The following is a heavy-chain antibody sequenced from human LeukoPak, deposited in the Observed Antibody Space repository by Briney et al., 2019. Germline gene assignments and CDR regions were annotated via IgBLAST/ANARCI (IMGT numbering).Heavy chain of an antibody. Sequence: GGSLRLSCAASGFTFSSYAMSWVRQAPGKGLEWVSAISGSGGSTYYADSVKGRFTISRDNSKNTLYLQMSSLRAEDTAAYYCARALDYGGNARYYYYYYMDVWGKGTTVTVSS. CDR2: ISGSGGST. V-gene: IGHV3-23*01. CDR1: GFTFSSYA. D-gene: IGHD4-23*01. J-gene: IGHJ6*03. CDR3: ARALDYGGNARYYYYYYMDV.